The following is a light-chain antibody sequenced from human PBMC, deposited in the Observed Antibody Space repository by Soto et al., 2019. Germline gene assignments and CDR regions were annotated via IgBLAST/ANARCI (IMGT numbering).Light chain of an antibody. J-gene: IGLJ2*01. Sequence: QSALTQPASVSGSPGQSITISCSGTSSDIGAYDHVAWYQQFTGKTPKLMIYSVSKRPSGVPDRFSGSKSGNTASLTVSGLQAEDEADYYCSSYAGGNNLVFGGGTKLTVL. CDR2: SVS. CDR1: SSDIGAYDH. CDR3: SSYAGGNNLV. V-gene: IGLV2-8*01.